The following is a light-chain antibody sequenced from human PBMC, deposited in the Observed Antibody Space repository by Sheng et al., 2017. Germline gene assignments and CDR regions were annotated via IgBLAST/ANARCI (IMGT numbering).Light chain of an antibody. J-gene: IGKJ1*01. CDR3: QQYNTYLT. CDR2: KAS. CDR1: QSISIW. Sequence: DFQMTQSPSTLSASVGDTVTITCRASQSISIWLAWYQQKPGKAPKVLINKASTLESGVPSRFSGSGSGREYTLTISSLQPDDFATYYCQQYNTYLTFGPGTKVEI. V-gene: IGKV1-5*03.